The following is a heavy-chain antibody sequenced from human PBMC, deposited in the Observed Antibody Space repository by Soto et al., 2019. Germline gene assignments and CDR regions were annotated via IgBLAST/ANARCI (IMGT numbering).Heavy chain of an antibody. CDR3: ATVWFGESQQ. V-gene: IGHV4-39*01. J-gene: IGHJ1*01. D-gene: IGHD3-10*01. Sequence: SETLSLTCTVSGGSISSSSYYWGWIRQPPGKGLEWIGSIYYSGSTYYNPSLKSRVTISVDTSKNQFSLKLSSVTAADTAVYYCATVWFGESQQWGQGTLVTVS. CDR2: IYYSGST. CDR1: GGSISSSSYY.